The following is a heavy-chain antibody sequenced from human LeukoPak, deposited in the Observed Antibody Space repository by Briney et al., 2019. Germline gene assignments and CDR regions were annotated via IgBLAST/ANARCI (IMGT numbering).Heavy chain of an antibody. D-gene: IGHD3-22*01. J-gene: IGHJ4*02. CDR1: GYTFTSYG. CDR2: ISAYNGNT. CDR3: ARDLLTKEYYFDSSGNPY. V-gene: IGHV1-18*01. Sequence: ASVKVSCKASGYTFTSYGISWVRQAPGQGLEWMGWISAYNGNTNYAQKLQGRVTMTTDTSTSTVYMDLRSLRSDDTAVYYCARDLLTKEYYFDSSGNPYWGQGTLVTVSS.